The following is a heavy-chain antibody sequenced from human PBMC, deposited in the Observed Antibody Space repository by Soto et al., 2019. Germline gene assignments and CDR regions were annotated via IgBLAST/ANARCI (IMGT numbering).Heavy chain of an antibody. CDR2: INGDGSTT. CDR3: ASLPPYCSSTSCHDY. Sequence: EVQLVESGGGLVQPGGSLRLSCAASGFTFSNYWMHWVRQAPGKGLLWVSRINGDGSTTNYADSVKGRFTISRDNAKNTLYLQMNSLVTEDTAVYYCASLPPYCSSTSCHDYWGQGTLVTVSS. D-gene: IGHD2-2*01. J-gene: IGHJ4*02. V-gene: IGHV3-74*01. CDR1: GFTFSNYW.